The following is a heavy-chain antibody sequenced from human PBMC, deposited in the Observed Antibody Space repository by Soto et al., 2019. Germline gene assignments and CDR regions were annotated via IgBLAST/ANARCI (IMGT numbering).Heavy chain of an antibody. Sequence: SETLSLTCTVSGGSISSGGYYWSWIRQHPGKGLEWIGYIYYSGSTYYNPSLKSRVTISVDTSKNQFSLKLSSVTAADTAMYYCARARLRAVYAFDLWGQGTMVTVSS. CDR2: IYYSGST. CDR1: GGSISSGGYY. D-gene: IGHD4-17*01. CDR3: ARARLRAVYAFDL. V-gene: IGHV4-31*03. J-gene: IGHJ3*01.